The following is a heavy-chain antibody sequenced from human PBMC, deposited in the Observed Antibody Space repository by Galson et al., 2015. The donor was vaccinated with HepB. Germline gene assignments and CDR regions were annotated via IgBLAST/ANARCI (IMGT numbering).Heavy chain of an antibody. Sequence: ETLSLTCTVSAGSMSRYSWSWIRQSPGRGLEWIGDIYYSGSSNHSPSLKSRVTISVDTSKNQPSLELRSVTAADTAVYDCARHLSSWGSAGHYHHYIDVWGKGTTVTVSS. D-gene: IGHD7-27*01. J-gene: IGHJ6*03. CDR1: AGSMSRYS. CDR3: ARHLSSWGSAGHYHHYIDV. CDR2: IYYSGSS. V-gene: IGHV4-59*08.